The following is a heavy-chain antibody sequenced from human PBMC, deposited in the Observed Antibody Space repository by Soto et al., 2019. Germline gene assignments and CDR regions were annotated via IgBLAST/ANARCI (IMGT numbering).Heavy chain of an antibody. CDR2: MSGSGSFT. Sequence: PGGSLRLSCAASGFTFRTYAMNWVRQAPGKGLEWISAMSGSGSFTHYADSVRGRFTISRDNSQNQLYLQMNNLRGDDTAMYYCAKIPTGSGSSKFDYWGQGIQVTVSS. CDR1: GFTFRTYA. D-gene: IGHD3-10*01. J-gene: IGHJ4*02. V-gene: IGHV3-23*01. CDR3: AKIPTGSGSSKFDY.